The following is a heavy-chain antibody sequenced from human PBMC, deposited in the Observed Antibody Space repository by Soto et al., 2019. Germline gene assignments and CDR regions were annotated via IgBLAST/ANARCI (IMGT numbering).Heavy chain of an antibody. CDR1: GFTFSSYA. CDR2: ISYDGSNK. Sequence: GGSLRLSCAASGFTFSSYAMHWVRQAPGKGLEWVAVISYDGSNKYYADSVKGRFTISRDNSKNTLYLQMNSLRAEDTAVYYCARDMKRIQLEHYDILTGYNWFDPWGQGTLVTVSS. D-gene: IGHD3-9*01. V-gene: IGHV3-30-3*01. J-gene: IGHJ5*02. CDR3: ARDMKRIQLEHYDILTGYNWFDP.